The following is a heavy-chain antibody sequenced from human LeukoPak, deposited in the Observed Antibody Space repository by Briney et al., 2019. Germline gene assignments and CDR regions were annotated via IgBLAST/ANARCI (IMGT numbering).Heavy chain of an antibody. CDR1: GFTVSSNY. J-gene: IGHJ6*02. CDR3: ARDAGSELSAFYYYYGMDV. CDR2: IYSGGST. Sequence: GGSLRLSCAASGFTVSSNYMSWVRQAPGKGLEWVSVIYSGGSTYYADSVKGRFTISRDNSKNTLYLQMNSLRAEDTAVYYCARDAGSELSAFYYYYGMDVWGQGTTVTVSS. V-gene: IGHV3-66*01. D-gene: IGHD3-10*01.